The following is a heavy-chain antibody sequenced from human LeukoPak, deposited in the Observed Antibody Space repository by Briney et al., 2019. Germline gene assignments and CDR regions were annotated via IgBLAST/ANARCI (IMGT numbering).Heavy chain of an antibody. CDR2: IHYSGST. Sequence: SQTLSLTCTVSGGSISSGDYYWSWIRQHPGKGLEWIGYIHYSGSTYYNPSLKSRVTISVDTSKKQFSLKLSSVTAADTAVYYCVRVGVAAKSSRYFDYWGQGTLVTVSS. CDR1: GGSISSGDYY. D-gene: IGHD2-15*01. J-gene: IGHJ4*02. V-gene: IGHV4-31*03. CDR3: VRVGVAAKSSRYFDY.